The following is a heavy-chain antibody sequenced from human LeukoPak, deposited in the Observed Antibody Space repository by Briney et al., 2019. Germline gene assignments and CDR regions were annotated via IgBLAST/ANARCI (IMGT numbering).Heavy chain of an antibody. CDR3: ARANKVGASNWFDP. J-gene: IGHJ5*02. Sequence: GGSLRLSCAASGFTFSSYWLSWVRQAPGKGLEWVANIKQDGSEKYYVDSVKGRFTISRDNSKNTLYLQMNSLRAEDTAVYYCARANKVGASNWFDPWGQGTLVTVSS. V-gene: IGHV3-7*01. CDR2: IKQDGSEK. CDR1: GFTFSSYW. D-gene: IGHD1-26*01.